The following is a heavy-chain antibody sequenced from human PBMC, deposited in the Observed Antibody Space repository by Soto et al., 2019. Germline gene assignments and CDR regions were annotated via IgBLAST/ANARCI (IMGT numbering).Heavy chain of an antibody. CDR3: ARVLGNDAFDI. J-gene: IGHJ3*02. D-gene: IGHD3-3*02. CDR2: IYHSGST. Sequence: SEILSLTCAVSGGSISSSNWWSWVRQPPGKGLEWIGEIYHSGSTNYNPSLKSRVTISVDRSKNQFSLKLSSVTAADTAVYYCARVLGNDAFDIWGQGTMVTVSS. V-gene: IGHV4-4*02. CDR1: GGSISSSNW.